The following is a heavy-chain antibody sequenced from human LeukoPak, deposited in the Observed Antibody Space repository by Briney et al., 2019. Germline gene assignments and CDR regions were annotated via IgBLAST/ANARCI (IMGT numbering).Heavy chain of an antibody. CDR2: VSYGGNT. V-gene: IGHV4-59*01. CDR1: GVSRSSDY. CDR3: ARGLQWDLQAFDI. J-gene: IGHJ3*02. Sequence: PSETLSLTCTVSGVSRSSDYWSWIRQPPGKGLEWIGYVSYGGNTNYNPSLKSRVTISVDTSKNQFSLKLSSVTAADTAVYYCARGLQWDLQAFDIWGQGTMVTVS. D-gene: IGHD1-26*01.